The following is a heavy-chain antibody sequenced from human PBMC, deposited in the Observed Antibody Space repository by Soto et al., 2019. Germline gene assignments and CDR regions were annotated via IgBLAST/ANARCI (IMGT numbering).Heavy chain of an antibody. Sequence: LRLSCAASGFTFSSYAMHWVRQAPGKGLEWVAVISYDGSNKYYADSVKGRFTISRDNSKNALYLQMNSLRAEDTAVYYCARGSLGFGYYFDYWGQGTLVTVSS. CDR2: ISYDGSNK. J-gene: IGHJ4*02. D-gene: IGHD3-10*01. CDR1: GFTFSSYA. CDR3: ARGSLGFGYYFDY. V-gene: IGHV3-30-3*01.